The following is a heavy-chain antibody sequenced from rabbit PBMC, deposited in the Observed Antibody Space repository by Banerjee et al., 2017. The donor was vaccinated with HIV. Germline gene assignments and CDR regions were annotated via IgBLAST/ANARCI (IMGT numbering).Heavy chain of an antibody. Sequence: QSLEESGGDLVKPGASLTLTCKASGFSFSSAYDMCWVRQAPGKGLEWIGYINTVSGTTDYANWVNGRFTISKTSSTTVTLQMTSLTAADTATYFCARGAGYGSYAYANLRGPGTL. CDR2: INTVSGTT. CDR1: GFSFSSAYD. D-gene: IGHD6-1*01. V-gene: IGHV1S40*01. J-gene: IGHJ4*01. CDR3: ARGAGYGSYAYANL.